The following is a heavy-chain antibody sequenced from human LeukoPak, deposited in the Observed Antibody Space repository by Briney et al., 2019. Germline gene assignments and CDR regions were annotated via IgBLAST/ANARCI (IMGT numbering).Heavy chain of an antibody. V-gene: IGHV4-61*01. Sequence: SETLSLTCTVSGGSVSSGSYYWSWIRQPPGKGLEWLGYIYYSGSTNYNPSLKSRVTISVDTSKNQFSLKLGSGTAADTAVYYCARVYGDHDAFDIWGQGTMVTVSS. D-gene: IGHD4-17*01. J-gene: IGHJ3*02. CDR3: ARVYGDHDAFDI. CDR1: GGSVSSGSYY. CDR2: IYYSGST.